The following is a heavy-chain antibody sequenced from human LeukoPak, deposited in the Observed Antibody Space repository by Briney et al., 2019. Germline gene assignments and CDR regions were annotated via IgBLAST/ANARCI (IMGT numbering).Heavy chain of an antibody. D-gene: IGHD6-19*01. CDR1: GGTFSSYA. CDR2: IIPILGIA. CDR3: ARNIAVSGTFPNYFGY. Sequence: ASVKVSCKASGGTFSSYAISWVRPAPGRGLEWMGRIIPILGIANYAQKFQGRVTITADKATSTAYMELSSLRAEDTAVYYCARNIAVSGTFPNYFGYWGQGTLVTVSS. V-gene: IGHV1-69*04. J-gene: IGHJ4*02.